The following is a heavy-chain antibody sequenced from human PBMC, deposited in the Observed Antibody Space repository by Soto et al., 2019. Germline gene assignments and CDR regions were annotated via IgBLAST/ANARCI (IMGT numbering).Heavy chain of an antibody. CDR1: GFTFSSYA. CDR2: ISYDGSNK. J-gene: IGHJ4*02. D-gene: IGHD2-2*01. V-gene: IGHV3-30-3*01. Sequence: GGSLRLSCAASGFTFSSYAMHWVRQAPGKGLEWVAVISYDGSNKYYADSVKGRFTISRDNSKNTLYLQMNSLRAEDTAVYYCARELGGPYCSSTSCYAGGFDYWGQGTLVTVSS. CDR3: ARELGGPYCSSTSCYAGGFDY.